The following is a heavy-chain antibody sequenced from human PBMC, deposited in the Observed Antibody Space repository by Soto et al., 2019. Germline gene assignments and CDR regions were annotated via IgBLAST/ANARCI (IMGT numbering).Heavy chain of an antibody. J-gene: IGHJ4*02. CDR3: TRLSTGVAAIDY. V-gene: IGHV3-23*01. CDR1: GFTFSSYA. CDR2: ISTNGGVT. D-gene: IGHD5-18*01. Sequence: EVQLLESGGILVQPGESLRLSCAASGFTFSSYAMSWVRQAPGKGLQWVSGISTNGGVTYYADSVKGRFTISRDNSKNTLYPQLNTLRAEDTAVYYCTRLSTGVAAIDYRAQGALVTVSS.